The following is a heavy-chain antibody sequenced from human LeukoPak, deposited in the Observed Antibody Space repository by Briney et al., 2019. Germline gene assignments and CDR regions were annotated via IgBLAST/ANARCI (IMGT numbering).Heavy chain of an antibody. CDR2: IHPRDGST. J-gene: IGHJ4*02. Sequence: ASVKVSCKASGYTFTSNYIHWVRQAPGQGLEWMGMIHPRDGSTSYAQKFQGRVTVTRDTSTSTVHMELSGLRSEDTAVYYCARDQEGFDYWGQGTLVTVSS. CDR1: GYTFTSNY. V-gene: IGHV1-46*01. CDR3: ARDQEGFDY.